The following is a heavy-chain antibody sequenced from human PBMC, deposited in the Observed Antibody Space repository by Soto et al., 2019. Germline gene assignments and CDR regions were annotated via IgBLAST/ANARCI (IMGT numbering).Heavy chain of an antibody. J-gene: IGHJ4*02. CDR3: ARGTSWQLPFDY. Sequence: QVQLQESGPGLVKPSETLSLTCTVSSDSISSYYWSWIRQPPGKRLEWIGYISYSGSTDYNPSLKSRVTISGDTSNNQFSLKVSSVTAADTGVYYCARGTSWQLPFDYWGQGTLVTVSS. CDR2: ISYSGST. V-gene: IGHV4-59*01. CDR1: SDSISSYY. D-gene: IGHD6-13*01.